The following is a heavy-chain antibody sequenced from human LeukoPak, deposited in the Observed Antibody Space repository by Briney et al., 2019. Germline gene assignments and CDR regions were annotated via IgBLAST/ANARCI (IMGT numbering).Heavy chain of an antibody. CDR1: GGSISSGGYY. CDR2: IYYSGST. Sequence: SETLSLTCTVSGGSISSGGYYWSWIRQHPGKGLEWIGYIYYSGSTYYNPSLKSRVTISVDTSKNQFSLKLSSVTAADTAVYYCAGGYDFWSGSGDYWGQGTLVTVSS. J-gene: IGHJ4*02. CDR3: AGGYDFWSGSGDY. V-gene: IGHV4-31*03. D-gene: IGHD3-3*01.